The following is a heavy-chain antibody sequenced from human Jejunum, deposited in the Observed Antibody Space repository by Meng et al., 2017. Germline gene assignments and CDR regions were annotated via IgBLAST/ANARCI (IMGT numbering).Heavy chain of an antibody. CDR3: ARDPGYGSFDI. V-gene: IGHV3-7*01. D-gene: IGHD2-15*01. CDR2: INQDESEK. J-gene: IGHJ3*02. Sequence: GGSLRLSCVASGFSFSSYWRSWVRQSPGKGLELVANINQDESEKSYVDSVKGRFTISRDNAKNSFYQQMNTLRAEDTALYYCARDPGYGSFDIWGQGTMVTVSS. CDR1: GFSFSSYW.